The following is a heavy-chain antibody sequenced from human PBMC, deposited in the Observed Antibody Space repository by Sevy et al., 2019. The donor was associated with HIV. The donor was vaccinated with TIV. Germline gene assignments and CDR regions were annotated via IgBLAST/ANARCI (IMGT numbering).Heavy chain of an antibody. CDR2: KSFDGSNK. J-gene: IGHJ4*02. CDR1: GFTFSNYG. D-gene: IGHD3-10*01. Sequence: SLRLSCAASGFTFSNYGMHWVRQAPGKGLEWVAVKSFDGSNKYYADSVKGRFTISRDNSKNTLYLQMNSLSAEDTAVYYCAKDAVEYYGSGNLHWGQGTLVTVSS. V-gene: IGHV3-30*18. CDR3: AKDAVEYYGSGNLH.